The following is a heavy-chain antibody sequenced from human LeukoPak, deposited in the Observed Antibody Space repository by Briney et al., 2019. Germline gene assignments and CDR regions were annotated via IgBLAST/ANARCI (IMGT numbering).Heavy chain of an antibody. J-gene: IGHJ5*02. CDR1: GYTFIAYY. CDR2: INPDSGDT. V-gene: IGHV1-2*02. D-gene: IGHD3-10*01. Sequence: ASVKVSCKASGYTFIAYYIHWVRQAPGQGLGWMGWINPDSGDTDYAQKFQGRVTITRDTSISTAYMDLTRLRSDDTAVYYCARVTARGIRWFDPWGQGTLVTVSS. CDR3: ARVTARGIRWFDP.